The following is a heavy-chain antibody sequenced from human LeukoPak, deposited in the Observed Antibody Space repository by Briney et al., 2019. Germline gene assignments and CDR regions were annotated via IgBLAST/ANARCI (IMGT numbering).Heavy chain of an antibody. CDR1: GGSFSDYH. CDR2: IDHRGAT. D-gene: IGHD1-26*01. CDR3: ARGPSRDGRNTNYIDY. V-gene: IGHV4-34*01. J-gene: IGHJ4*01. Sequence: SESLSLTCAVYGGSFSDYHWNSIRQAPAKGLEWVEEIDHRGATEYDPYLRSRVITSLDASRSPFSLRLSSVTADDTAVYFCARGPSRDGRNTNYIDYWGQGTLVTVSS.